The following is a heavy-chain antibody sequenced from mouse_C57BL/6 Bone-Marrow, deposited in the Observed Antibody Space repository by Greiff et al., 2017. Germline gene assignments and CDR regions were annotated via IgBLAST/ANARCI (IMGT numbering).Heavy chain of an antibody. J-gene: IGHJ4*01. Sequence: VKLVESGPGLVAPSQSLSITCTVSGFSLTSYGVHWVRQPPGKGLEWLVVIWSDGSTTYNSALKSRLSISKDNSKSQVFLKMNSLQTDDTAMYYCARHSVGNYLYAMDYWGQGTSVTVSS. CDR2: IWSDGST. V-gene: IGHV2-6-1*01. CDR3: ARHSVGNYLYAMDY. D-gene: IGHD2-1*01. CDR1: GFSLTSYG.